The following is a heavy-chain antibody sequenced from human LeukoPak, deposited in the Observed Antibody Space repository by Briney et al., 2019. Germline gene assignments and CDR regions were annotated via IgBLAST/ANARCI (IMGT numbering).Heavy chain of an antibody. CDR3: ARLDDSSGYYSHFDS. J-gene: IGHJ4*02. CDR2: IYPGDSDT. D-gene: IGHD3-22*01. CDR1: GHTFTSYW. V-gene: IGHV5-51*01. Sequence: GESLKISCKGSGHTFTSYWIAWVRQMPGKGLEWMGIIYPGDSDTRYSPSFQGQVTISADKSISTAYVQWSGLKASDTAMYYCARLDDSSGYYSHFDSWGQGTLVTVSS.